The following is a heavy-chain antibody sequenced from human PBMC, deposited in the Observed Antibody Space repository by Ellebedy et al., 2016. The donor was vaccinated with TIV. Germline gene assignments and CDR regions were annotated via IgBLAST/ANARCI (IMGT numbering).Heavy chain of an antibody. Sequence: SGPTLVKPTQTLTLTCTLSGLSVNSNGMRVNWIRQPPGKALEWLGCIDWDDDTFYSTSLKSRLTFSKDTSKNQVFLTMTLMDPVDTGTYYCARTSRDALDIWGQGAVVTVSS. CDR1: GLSVNSNGMR. CDR3: ARTSRDALDI. J-gene: IGHJ3*02. CDR2: IDWDDDT. V-gene: IGHV2-70*04.